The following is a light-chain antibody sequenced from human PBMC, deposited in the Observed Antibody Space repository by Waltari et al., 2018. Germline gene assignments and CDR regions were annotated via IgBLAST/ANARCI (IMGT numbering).Light chain of an antibody. CDR1: QSISNY. CDR2: KAS. Sequence: DIQMTQSPSTLSASVGDRVTITCRASQSISNYLAWYQQKPGKAPNILIYKASILKSGVSSRFSGSGSGTQFTLTISSLQPGDFATYFCQQYNTYSSFGQGTKLEIK. V-gene: IGKV1-5*03. CDR3: QQYNTYSS. J-gene: IGKJ2*01.